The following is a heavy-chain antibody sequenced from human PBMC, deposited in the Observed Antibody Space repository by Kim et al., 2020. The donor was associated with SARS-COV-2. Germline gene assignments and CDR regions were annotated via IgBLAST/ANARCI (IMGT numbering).Heavy chain of an antibody. CDR2: IYSGGST. CDR3: ERPLYSYPT. J-gene: IGHJ4*02. D-gene: IGHD5-18*01. Sequence: GGSLRLSCAVSGFTVSSNYMSWVRQAPGKGLEWVSVIYSGGSTYYADTVKGRFTISRDNSKNTLYLQMNSLRAEDTAVYYCERPLYSYPTWGQGTLVTVSS. V-gene: IGHV3-53*01. CDR1: GFTVSSNY.